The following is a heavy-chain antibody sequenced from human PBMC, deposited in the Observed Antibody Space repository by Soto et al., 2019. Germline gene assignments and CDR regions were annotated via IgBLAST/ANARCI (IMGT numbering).Heavy chain of an antibody. CDR1: GGSISSGDYY. Sequence: PSETLSLTCTVSGGSISSGDYYWSWIRHPPGKGLEWIGYIYYSGSTYYNPSLKSRVTISVDTSKNQFSLKLSSVTAADTAVYYCARDQGDHPIDYWGQGTLVTVSS. J-gene: IGHJ4*02. CDR3: ARDQGDHPIDY. V-gene: IGHV4-30-4*01. D-gene: IGHD1-26*01. CDR2: IYYSGST.